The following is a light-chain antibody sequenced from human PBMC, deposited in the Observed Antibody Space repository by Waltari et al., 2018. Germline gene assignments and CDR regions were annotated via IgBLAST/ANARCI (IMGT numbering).Light chain of an antibody. Sequence: QSGLTQPPAVSRAPGRRVTISCTSSSTNIGAGHDAHWNQLLPGTAPKLLIYCSRNRPSGGPGRFSGSKSGTSASMAITWLQAEDEADYYCQSYDSSLSCSVFGGGTKLTVL. J-gene: IGLJ2*01. CDR2: CSR. CDR1: STNIGAGHD. V-gene: IGLV1-40*01. CDR3: QSYDSSLSCSV.